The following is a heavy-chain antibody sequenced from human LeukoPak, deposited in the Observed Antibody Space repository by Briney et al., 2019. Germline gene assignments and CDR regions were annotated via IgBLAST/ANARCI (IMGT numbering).Heavy chain of an antibody. CDR1: GFTFSTFA. J-gene: IGHJ4*02. CDR2: ISGSGGST. CDR3: AKAPTGYVPAH. Sequence: GGSLRLSCAASGFTFSTFAMSWVRQAPGKGLEWVSVISGSGGSTYYADSVKGRFTISRDNSRTTLYLQMNSLRAEDTAVYYCAKAPTGYVPAHWGQGTLVTVSP. D-gene: IGHD3-9*01. V-gene: IGHV3-23*01.